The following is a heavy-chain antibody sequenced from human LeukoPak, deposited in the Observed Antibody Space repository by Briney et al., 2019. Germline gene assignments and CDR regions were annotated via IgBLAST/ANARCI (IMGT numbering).Heavy chain of an antibody. CDR1: GGSISSYY. Sequence: SETLSLTCTVSGGSISSYYWSWIRQPPGKGLEWIGYIYYSGSTTYNPSLKSRVTISVDTSKNQFSLKLSSVTAADTAVYYCARQGATYYYGSGSYYNPRYYYYYMDVWGKGTTVTISS. CDR2: IYYSGST. CDR3: ARQGATYYYGSGSYYNPRYYYYYMDV. J-gene: IGHJ6*03. V-gene: IGHV4-59*01. D-gene: IGHD3-10*01.